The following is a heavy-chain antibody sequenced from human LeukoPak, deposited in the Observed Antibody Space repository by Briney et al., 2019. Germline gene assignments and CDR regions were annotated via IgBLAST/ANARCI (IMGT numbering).Heavy chain of an antibody. D-gene: IGHD1-26*01. CDR2: ISWDGGST. J-gene: IGHJ4*02. CDR1: GFTFDDYT. V-gene: IGHV3-43*01. CDR3: AKDGELLGFDY. Sequence: GGSLRLSCAASGFTFDDYTMHWVRQAPGKGLEWVSLISWDGGSTYYADSVKGRFTISRDNSKSSLYLQMNSLRTEDTALYYCAKDGELLGFDYWGQGTLVTVSS.